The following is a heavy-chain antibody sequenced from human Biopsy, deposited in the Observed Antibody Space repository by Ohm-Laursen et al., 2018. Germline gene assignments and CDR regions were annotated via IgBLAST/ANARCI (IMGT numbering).Heavy chain of an antibody. CDR3: ARLYRLDDYWNDDPPDAFDV. V-gene: IGHV4-61*01. CDR1: GDSLTSGPEN. D-gene: IGHD3-3*01. Sequence: GTLSLTCTVSGDSLTSGPENWSWIRQSPGKGLEWIGYISNRGSTNYNPSLRGRVTISVDTSKNQFSLKLSSVTAADTAVFFCARLYRLDDYWNDDPPDAFDVWGQGTMVTVSS. J-gene: IGHJ3*01. CDR2: ISNRGST.